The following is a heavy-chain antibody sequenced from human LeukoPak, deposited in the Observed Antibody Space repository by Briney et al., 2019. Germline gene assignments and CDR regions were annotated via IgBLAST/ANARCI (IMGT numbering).Heavy chain of an antibody. V-gene: IGHV1-8*01. CDR1: GYTFTSYD. D-gene: IGHD3-10*01. J-gene: IGHJ6*03. CDR2: MNPNSGNT. CDR3: AREVRGGSGLDYYYYMDV. Sequence: ASVKVSCKASGYTFTSYDINWVRQATGQGLEWMGWMNPNSGNTGYAQKFQGRVTMTRDMSTSTVYMELSSLRSEDTAVYYCAREVRGGSGLDYYYYMDVWGKGTTVTVSS.